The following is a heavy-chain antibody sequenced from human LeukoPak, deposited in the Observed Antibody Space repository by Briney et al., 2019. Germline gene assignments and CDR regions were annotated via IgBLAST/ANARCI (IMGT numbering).Heavy chain of an antibody. Sequence: GGSLRLSCAASGFTFRSYSMNWVRQAPGKGLEWVSAIDPSSTYIYYADSVKGRFTISRDNAENSLYLQMNSLRVEDTAVYYCARVESLVRGVIYYYYYGMDVWGQGTTVTVSS. J-gene: IGHJ6*02. CDR3: ARVESLVRGVIYYYYYGMDV. CDR2: IDPSSTYI. CDR1: GFTFRSYS. D-gene: IGHD3-10*01. V-gene: IGHV3-21*01.